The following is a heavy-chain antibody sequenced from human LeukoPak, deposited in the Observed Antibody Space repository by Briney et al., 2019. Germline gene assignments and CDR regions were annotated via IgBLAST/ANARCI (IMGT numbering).Heavy chain of an antibody. V-gene: IGHV1-18*01. CDR3: ARGRGNRPYGDYDRENDY. CDR1: GYTFTSYG. D-gene: IGHD4-17*01. CDR2: ISAYNGNT. Sequence: ASVKVSCKASGYTFTSYGISWVRQAPGQGLEWMGWISAYNGNTNCAQKLQGRVTMTTDTSTSTAYMELRSLRSDDTAVYYCARGRGNRPYGDYDRENDYWGQGTLVTVSS. J-gene: IGHJ4*02.